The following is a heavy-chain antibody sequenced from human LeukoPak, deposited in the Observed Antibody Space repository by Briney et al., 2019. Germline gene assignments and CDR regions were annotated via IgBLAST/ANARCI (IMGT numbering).Heavy chain of an antibody. Sequence: ASVKVSCKASGYTFTSYDINWVRQATGQGLEWMGWMNPNSGNTGYAQKFQGRVTMTRNTSISTAYMELSSLRSEDTAVYYCANAPRVVPAAISIYYYYYMDVWGKGTTVTVSS. V-gene: IGHV1-8*01. J-gene: IGHJ6*03. CDR3: ANAPRVVPAAISIYYYYYMDV. CDR1: GYTFTSYD. D-gene: IGHD2-2*01. CDR2: MNPNSGNT.